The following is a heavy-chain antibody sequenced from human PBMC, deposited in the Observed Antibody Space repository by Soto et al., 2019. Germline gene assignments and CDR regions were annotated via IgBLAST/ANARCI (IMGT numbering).Heavy chain of an antibody. J-gene: IGHJ6*03. V-gene: IGHV1-3*01. CDR3: ARSARYCSSTSCYVYYYYYMDV. D-gene: IGHD2-2*01. Sequence: ASVKVSCKASGYTFTTYAMHWVRQAPGQRLEWMGWINAGNGNTKYSQKFQGRITITRDTSASTAYMELSSLRSEDTAVYYCARSARYCSSTSCYVYYYYYMDVWGKGTTVTVSS. CDR2: INAGNGNT. CDR1: GYTFTTYA.